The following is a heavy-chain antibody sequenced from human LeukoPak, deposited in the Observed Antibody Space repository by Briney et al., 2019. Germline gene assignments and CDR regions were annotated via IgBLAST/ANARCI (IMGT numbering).Heavy chain of an antibody. Sequence: GGSLRLSCAASGFTFSTYGMLWVRQAPGKGLEWVAFVSYDGSNKYHADSVRGRFTISRDNSKNTLYLRVNSLRAEDTAVYYCAKSRARLDSSSWYVSWVNWGQGTLVTVSS. D-gene: IGHD6-13*01. CDR3: AKSRARLDSSSWYVSWVN. V-gene: IGHV3-30*18. CDR1: GFTFSTYG. CDR2: VSYDGSNK. J-gene: IGHJ4*02.